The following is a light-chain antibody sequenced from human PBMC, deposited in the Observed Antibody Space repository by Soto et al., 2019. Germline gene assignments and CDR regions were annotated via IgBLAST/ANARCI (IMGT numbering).Light chain of an antibody. CDR3: QLYNNWPPLT. CDR1: QSVGSK. CDR2: DAF. Sequence: EVVMTQSPATLSVSPGERATLSCRASQSVGSKLAWYQQKPGQAPRLLIFDAFTRATGIPARFSGSGSGTEFTLFINSLQSEDFAVYYCQLYNNWPPLTFGGGTKVEI. V-gene: IGKV3-15*01. J-gene: IGKJ4*01.